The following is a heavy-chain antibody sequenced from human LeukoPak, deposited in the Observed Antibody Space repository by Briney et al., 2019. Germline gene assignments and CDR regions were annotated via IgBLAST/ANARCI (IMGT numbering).Heavy chain of an antibody. CDR3: ARGRNLYYVWGTYRAYFDY. CDR1: GGSISSGDYY. J-gene: IGHJ4*02. CDR2: IYHSGST. V-gene: IGHV4-30-4*01. D-gene: IGHD3-16*02. Sequence: SETLSLTCTVSGGSISSGDYYWSWIRQPPGKGLEWIGYIYHSGSTYYNPSLTSRVTISVDTSTNQFSLKLTSVTAADTAMYFCARGRNLYYVWGTYRAYFDYWGQGTLVTVSS.